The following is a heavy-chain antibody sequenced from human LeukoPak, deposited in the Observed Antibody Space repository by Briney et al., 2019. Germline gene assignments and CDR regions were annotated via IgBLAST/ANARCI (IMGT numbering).Heavy chain of an antibody. CDR2: IYYSGST. D-gene: IGHD3-9*01. V-gene: IGHV4-59*01. J-gene: IGHJ4*02. CDR3: ARGEAYDILTGYNPYYFDY. Sequence: SETLSLTCTVSGGSISSYYWSWIRQPPGKGLEWIGYIYYSGSTNYNPSLKSRVTISVDTSKNQFSLKLSSVTAADTAVYYCARGEAYDILTGYNPYYFDYWGQGTLVTVSS. CDR1: GGSISSYY.